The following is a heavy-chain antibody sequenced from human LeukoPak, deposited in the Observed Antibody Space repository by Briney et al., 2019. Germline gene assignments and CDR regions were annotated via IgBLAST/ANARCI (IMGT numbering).Heavy chain of an antibody. D-gene: IGHD5-24*01. V-gene: IGHV3-7*01. CDR1: GFTFSDYW. J-gene: IGHJ4*02. CDR3: ARNRGWQQFDC. CDR2: IDHDGSEK. Sequence: GGSLRLSCAGSGFTFSDYWVDWVRQAPGKGLERVANIDHDGSEKNYLESVKGRFTISRDNAKNSLYLQMNNLRAEDTAVYYCARNRGWQQFDCWGQGTLVTVSS.